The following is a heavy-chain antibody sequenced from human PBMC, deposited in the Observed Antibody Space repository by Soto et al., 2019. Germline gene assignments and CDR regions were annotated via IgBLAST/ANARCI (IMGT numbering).Heavy chain of an antibody. Sequence: LSLTCTVSGGSISSSSYYWGWIRQPPGKGLEWIGSIYYSGSTYYNPSLKSRVTISVDTPKNQFSLKLSSVTAADTAVYYCARVYGVITYYYYYGMDVWGQGTTVTVSS. CDR2: IYYSGST. J-gene: IGHJ6*02. V-gene: IGHV4-39*01. D-gene: IGHD3-22*01. CDR1: GGSISSSSYY. CDR3: ARVYGVITYYYYYGMDV.